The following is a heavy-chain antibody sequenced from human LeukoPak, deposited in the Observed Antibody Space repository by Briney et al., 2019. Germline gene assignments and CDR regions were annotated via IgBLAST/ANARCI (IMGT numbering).Heavy chain of an antibody. D-gene: IGHD6-19*01. Sequence: SETLSLTCTVSGGSISSYYWSWIRQPAGKGLEWIGRIYTSGSTNYNPSLKSRVTMSVDTSKNQFSLKLSSVTAADTAVYYCARVTRGIAVAGKGSWFDPWGQGTLVTVSS. J-gene: IGHJ5*02. CDR2: IYTSGST. V-gene: IGHV4-4*07. CDR1: GGSISSYY. CDR3: ARVTRGIAVAGKGSWFDP.